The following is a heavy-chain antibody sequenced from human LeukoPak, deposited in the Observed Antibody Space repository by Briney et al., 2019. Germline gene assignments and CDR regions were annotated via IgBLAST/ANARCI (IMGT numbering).Heavy chain of an antibody. Sequence: ASVKVSCKTSGYTFSTYYMHWVRQAPGQGLEWLGIIHPTDGSTSYTQKIQGRVTMTRDTATGTVYLELSSLRSEDTAVYWCARTNGGGLDYWGQGTLITVSS. CDR3: ARTNGGGLDY. CDR2: IHPTDGST. V-gene: IGHV1-46*01. CDR1: GYTFSTYY. J-gene: IGHJ4*02. D-gene: IGHD3-10*01.